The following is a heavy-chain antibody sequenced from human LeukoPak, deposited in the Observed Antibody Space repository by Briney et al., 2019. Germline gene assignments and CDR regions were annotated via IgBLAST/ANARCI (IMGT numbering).Heavy chain of an antibody. Sequence: PSETLSLTCAVYGGSFSGYYWSWIRQPPGKGLEWIGEINHSGSTNYNPSLKSRVTISVDTSKNQFSLKLSSGTAADTAVYYCARGHHPNCSSTSCYNRWFDPWGQGTLVTVSS. CDR3: ARGHHPNCSSTSCYNRWFDP. CDR2: INHSGST. J-gene: IGHJ5*02. V-gene: IGHV4-34*01. D-gene: IGHD2-2*02. CDR1: GGSFSGYY.